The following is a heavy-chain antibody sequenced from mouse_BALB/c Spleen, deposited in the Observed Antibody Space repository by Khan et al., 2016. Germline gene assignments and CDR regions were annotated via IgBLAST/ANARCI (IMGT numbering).Heavy chain of an antibody. CDR3: ANNSDSYWFAY. CDR2: ILPGSGHT. D-gene: IGHD1-1*01. V-gene: IGHV1-9*01. J-gene: IGHJ3*01. CDR1: GYTFSNYW. Sequence: QVRLQQSGTELMKPGASVKISCKATGYTFSNYWIEWVKQRPGHGLEWIGEILPGSGHTNCNEKFKGKATFTAETSSNTAYMQLNSLTSEDSAVYYCANNSDSYWFAYWGQGTLVTVSA.